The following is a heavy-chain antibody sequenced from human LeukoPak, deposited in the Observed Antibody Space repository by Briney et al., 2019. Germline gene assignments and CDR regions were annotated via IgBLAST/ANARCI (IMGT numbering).Heavy chain of an antibody. D-gene: IGHD3-9*01. CDR3: ARALDILTGYYAAGAFDI. V-gene: IGHV3-21*01. Sequence: PGGSLRLSCAASGFTFSSYSMNWVRQAPGKGLEWVSSISSSSSYIYYADSVKGRFTISRDNAKNSLYLQMNSLRAEDTAVYYCARALDILTGYYAAGAFDIWGQGTMVTVSS. J-gene: IGHJ3*02. CDR1: GFTFSSYS. CDR2: ISSSSSYI.